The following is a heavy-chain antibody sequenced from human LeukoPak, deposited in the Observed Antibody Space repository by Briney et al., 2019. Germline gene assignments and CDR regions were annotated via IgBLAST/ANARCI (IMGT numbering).Heavy chain of an antibody. J-gene: IGHJ5*02. CDR3: ARHSGYYDSSGYYYVWDWFDP. CDR1: GGSISSYY. D-gene: IGHD3-22*01. Sequence: PSETLSLTCTVSGGSISSYYWSWIRQPPGKGLEWSGYIYYSGSNNYNPSLKSRVTISVDTSKNQFSLNLSSVPAADTAVYCCARHSGYYDSSGYYYVWDWFDPWGQGTLVTVSS. CDR2: IYYSGSN. V-gene: IGHV4-59*08.